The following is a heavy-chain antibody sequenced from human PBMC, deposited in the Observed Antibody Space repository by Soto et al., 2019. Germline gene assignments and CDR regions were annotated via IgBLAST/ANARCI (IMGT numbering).Heavy chain of an antibody. CDR1: GFTFSSYA. V-gene: IGHV3-23*01. CDR3: SKRGKRNSGSYFLTDAFDI. D-gene: IGHD1-26*01. J-gene: IGHJ3*02. CDR2: ISGSGGST. Sequence: GGSLRLSCAASGFTFSSYAMSWVRQAPGKGLEWVSAISGSGGSTYYADSVKGRFTISRDNSKNTLNLQMNSLRAEDTAVYNRSKRGKRNSGSYFLTDAFDIWGQGTMVTVSS.